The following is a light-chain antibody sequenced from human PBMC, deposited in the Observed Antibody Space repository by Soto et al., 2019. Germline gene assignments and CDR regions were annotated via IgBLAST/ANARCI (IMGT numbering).Light chain of an antibody. J-gene: IGKJ4*01. CDR1: QGISSY. V-gene: IGKV1D-8*03. Sequence: VIWMTQSPSLLSASTGDRVTISCRMSQGISSYLAWYQQKPGKAPKLLIYAASSLQSGVPSRFSGSGSGTDFILTISSLQPKDIATYYXQQSYXPPLTFAGGTKVDIK. CDR3: QQSYXPPLT. CDR2: AAS.